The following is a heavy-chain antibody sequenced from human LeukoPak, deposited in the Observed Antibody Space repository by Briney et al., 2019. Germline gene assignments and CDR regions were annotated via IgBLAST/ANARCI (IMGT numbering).Heavy chain of an antibody. Sequence: ASVKVSCKASGYTFTGYYIHWVRKAPGQGLEWMGWINPKYADTSYAQKFQGRVTRTSDTSVSTAYMELTRLRSDGTALYYCARGYSYGNVGYWGQGTLVTVSS. J-gene: IGHJ4*02. D-gene: IGHD5-18*01. V-gene: IGHV1-2*02. CDR2: INPKYADT. CDR1: GYTFTGYY. CDR3: ARGYSYGNVGY.